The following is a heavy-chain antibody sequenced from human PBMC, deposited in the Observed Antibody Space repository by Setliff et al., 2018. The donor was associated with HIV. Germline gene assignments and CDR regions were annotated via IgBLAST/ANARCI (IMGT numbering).Heavy chain of an antibody. CDR2: IGTAGDT. V-gene: IGHV3-13*01. CDR1: GFTFSSYD. Sequence: LRLSCAASGFTFSSYDMHWVRQATGKGLEWVSAIGTAGDTYYPGSVKGRFTISRENAKNSLYLQMNSLRVDDTAVYYCARGRVLEWLLNHWGQGTRVTVSS. J-gene: IGHJ4*02. D-gene: IGHD3-3*01. CDR3: ARGRVLEWLLNH.